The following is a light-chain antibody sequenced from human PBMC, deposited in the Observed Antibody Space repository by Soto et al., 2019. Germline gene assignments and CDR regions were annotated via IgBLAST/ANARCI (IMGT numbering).Light chain of an antibody. CDR2: GNS. CDR3: QSYDSSLSGSNV. CDR1: SSNIGAGYD. Sequence: QLVLTQPPSVSGAPGQRVTISCTGSSSNIGAGYDVHWYQQLPGTAPKLLIYGNSNRPSGVPDRFSGSKSGTSVSLAITGLQAEDEADYYCQSYDSSLSGSNVFGTGTKVTVL. V-gene: IGLV1-40*01. J-gene: IGLJ1*01.